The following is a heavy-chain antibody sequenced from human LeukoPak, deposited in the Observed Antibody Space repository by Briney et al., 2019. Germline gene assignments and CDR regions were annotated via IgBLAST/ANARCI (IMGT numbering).Heavy chain of an antibody. CDR2: ISSSGSTI. CDR1: GFTFSSYE. J-gene: IGHJ4*02. Sequence: PGGSLRLSCAASGFTFSSYEMNWVRQAPGKGLEWVSYISSSGSTIYYADSVKGRFTISRDNAKNSLYLQMNSLRAEDTAVYYCARLDDSYGSGTLEYWGQGTLVTVSS. CDR3: ARLDDSYGSGTLEY. V-gene: IGHV3-48*03. D-gene: IGHD3-10*01.